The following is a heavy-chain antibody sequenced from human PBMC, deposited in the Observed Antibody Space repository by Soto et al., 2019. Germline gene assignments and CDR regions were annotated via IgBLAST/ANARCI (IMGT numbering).Heavy chain of an antibody. J-gene: IGHJ6*02. Sequence: PSETLSLTCAVYVVSFSGYYWTWIRQAPGKGLEWIGEINHSGSTNYNPSLKSRVTISVDAAKNQFSLKVSSVTAADTAVYYCARLHQTDTFNYYGMEVWGQGTTVTVSS. CDR1: VVSFSGYY. CDR2: INHSGST. CDR3: ARLHQTDTFNYYGMEV. V-gene: IGHV4-34*01.